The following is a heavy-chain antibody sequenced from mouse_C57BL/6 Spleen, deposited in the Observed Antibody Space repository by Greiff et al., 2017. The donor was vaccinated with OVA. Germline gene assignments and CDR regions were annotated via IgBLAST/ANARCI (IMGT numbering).Heavy chain of an antibody. J-gene: IGHJ3*01. CDR1: GYTFTSYG. CDR3: ARGYDYDGPWFAY. CDR2: IYPRSGNT. V-gene: IGHV1-81*01. D-gene: IGHD2-4*01. Sequence: QVHVKQSGAELARPGASVKLSCKASGYTFTSYGISWVKQRTGQGLEWIGEIYPRSGNTYYNEKFKGKATLTADKSSSTAYMELRSLTSEDSAVYFCARGYDYDGPWFAYWGQGTLVTVSA.